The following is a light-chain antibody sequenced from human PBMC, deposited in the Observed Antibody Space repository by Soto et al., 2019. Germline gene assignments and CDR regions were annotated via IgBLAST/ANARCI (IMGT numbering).Light chain of an antibody. J-gene: IGKJ1*01. CDR3: QQYGSSLT. CDR1: QSVSNY. Sequence: EFVLTQSPGTLSLSPGERATLSCRASQSVSNYLAWYQQKSGQAPRLLIYGASSRASGIPDRFSGSGSGTDFTLTISRVEPEDFAVYYCQQYGSSLTFGLGTKVDIK. V-gene: IGKV3-20*01. CDR2: GAS.